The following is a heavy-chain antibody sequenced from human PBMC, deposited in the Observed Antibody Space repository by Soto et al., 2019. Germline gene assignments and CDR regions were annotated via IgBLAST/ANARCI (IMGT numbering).Heavy chain of an antibody. CDR1: GFTFSSYA. V-gene: IGHV3-23*01. Sequence: GGSLRLSCAASGFTFSSYAMSWVRQAPGKGLEWVSAISGSGGSTYYADSVNGRFTISRDNSKNTLNLQMDSLRAEDTAVYYCAKGSSGSRPYYFDNWGQGTLVTVSS. CDR3: AKGSSGSRPYYFDN. CDR2: ISGSGGST. J-gene: IGHJ4*02. D-gene: IGHD3-22*01.